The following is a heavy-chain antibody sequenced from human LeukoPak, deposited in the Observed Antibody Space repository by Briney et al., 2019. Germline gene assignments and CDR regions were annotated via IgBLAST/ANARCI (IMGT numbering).Heavy chain of an antibody. D-gene: IGHD1-26*01. CDR2: FDPEDGET. CDR1: GYTLTELS. J-gene: IGHJ3*02. Sequence: ASVKVSCKVSGYTLTELSMHWVRQAPGKGLEWMGGFDPEDGETIYAQKFQGRVTMTGDASTDTAYMELSSLRSEDTAVYYCATASGSYYMAFDIWGQGTMVTVSS. V-gene: IGHV1-24*01. CDR3: ATASGSYYMAFDI.